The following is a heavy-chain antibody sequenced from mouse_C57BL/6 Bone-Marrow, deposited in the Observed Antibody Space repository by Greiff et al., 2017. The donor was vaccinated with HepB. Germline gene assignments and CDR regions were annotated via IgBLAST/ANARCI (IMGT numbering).Heavy chain of an antibody. V-gene: IGHV1-52*01. D-gene: IGHD1-1*01. CDR3: ARPSIPTVVAPYFDY. J-gene: IGHJ2*01. CDR1: GYTFTSYW. Sequence: VQLQQPGAELVRPGSSVKLSCKASGYTFTSYWMHWVKQRPIQGLEWIGNIDPSDSETHYNQKVKDKATLTVDKSSSTAYMQLSSLTSEDSAVYYCARPSIPTVVAPYFDYWGQGTTLTVSS. CDR2: IDPSDSET.